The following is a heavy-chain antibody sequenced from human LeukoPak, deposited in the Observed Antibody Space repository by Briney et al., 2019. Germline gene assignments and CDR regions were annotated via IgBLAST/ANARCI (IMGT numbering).Heavy chain of an antibody. CDR3: ARDSNAFDI. V-gene: IGHV4-34*01. Sequence: SETLSLTCAVYGGSFSGYYWSWIRQPPGKGLEWIGEINHSGSTNYIPSLKSRVTISVDTSKNQFSLKLSSVTAADTAVYYCARDSNAFDIWGRGTVVTVSS. J-gene: IGHJ3*02. D-gene: IGHD2/OR15-2a*01. CDR2: INHSGST. CDR1: GGSFSGYY.